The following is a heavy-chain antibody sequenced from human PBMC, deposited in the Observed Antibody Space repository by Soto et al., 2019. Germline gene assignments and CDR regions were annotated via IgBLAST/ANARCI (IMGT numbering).Heavy chain of an antibody. CDR3: AIEGASGCCVDV. CDR1: GFSIRSNS. CDR2: IYTSGTT. V-gene: IGHV4-4*07. D-gene: IGHD1-26*01. J-gene: IGHJ6*02. Sequence: PWGTLSLACNVSGFSIRSNSWSWIRQAAGKALEWMGRIYTSGTTNYNPSLKSRATKLIDTSKNQFSLIRSSVTAADTGGECCAIEGASGCCVDVWGQGTTVTVSS.